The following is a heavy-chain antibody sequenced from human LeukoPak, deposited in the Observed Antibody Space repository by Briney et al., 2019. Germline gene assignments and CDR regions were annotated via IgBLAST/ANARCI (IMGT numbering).Heavy chain of an antibody. J-gene: IGHJ5*02. V-gene: IGHV1-18*01. CDR2: ISVYNGNT. CDR1: GGTFSSYA. CDR3: ARDPPYYYDSSGYGAFDP. Sequence: ASVKVSCKSSGGTFSSYAISWVRQAPGQGLEWMGWISVYNGNTNYAQKLKGRVTMTTDTSTSTAYMELRSLRSDDTAVYYCARDPPYYYDSSGYGAFDPWGQGTLVTVSS. D-gene: IGHD3-22*01.